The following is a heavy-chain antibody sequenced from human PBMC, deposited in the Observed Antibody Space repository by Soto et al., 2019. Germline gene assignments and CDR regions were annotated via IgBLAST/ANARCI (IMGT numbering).Heavy chain of an antibody. Sequence: QVQLVQSGAEVKKPGASVKVSCKASGYTFTGYYMHWVRQAPGQGLEWMGWINPNSGGTNYAQKFQGWVTTTRDTSISTAYMELSRLRSDDTAVYYCARGPHIVVVIAITPPDYWGQGTLVTVSS. CDR1: GYTFTGYY. CDR3: ARGPHIVVVIAITPPDY. D-gene: IGHD2-21*01. CDR2: INPNSGGT. V-gene: IGHV1-2*04. J-gene: IGHJ4*02.